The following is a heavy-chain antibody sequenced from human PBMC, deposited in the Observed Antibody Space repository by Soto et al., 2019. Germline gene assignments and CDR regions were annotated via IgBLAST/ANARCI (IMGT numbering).Heavy chain of an antibody. D-gene: IGHD6-25*01. CDR2: NYYIGYA. Sequence: QVQLQESGPRVLKPSETMSLTCVVSGDSVTRSYWSWIRQAPGKGLEWIGRNYYIGYADYNSSLKSRATMSVDTSKTLLSLNLTSVTGADTALYFCARATSYTDSGFDSWGPGMLVTVSS. V-gene: IGHV4-59*02. CDR3: ARATSYTDSGFDS. CDR1: GDSVTRSY. J-gene: IGHJ4*02.